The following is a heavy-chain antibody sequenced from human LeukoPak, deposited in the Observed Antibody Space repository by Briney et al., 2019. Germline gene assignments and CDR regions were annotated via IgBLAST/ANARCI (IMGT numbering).Heavy chain of an antibody. D-gene: IGHD4-17*01. CDR3: ARGGPTVTPADY. J-gene: IGHJ4*02. CDR1: AFTFSNYW. CDR2: INQDGSVR. Sequence: GGSLRLSCAASAFTFSNYWVNWVRQAPGKGLEWVANINQDGSVRNYVDSVKGRFTISRDNTKNSVYLQMNSPRAEDTGVYYCARGGPTVTPADYWGQGTLVTVSS. V-gene: IGHV3-7*04.